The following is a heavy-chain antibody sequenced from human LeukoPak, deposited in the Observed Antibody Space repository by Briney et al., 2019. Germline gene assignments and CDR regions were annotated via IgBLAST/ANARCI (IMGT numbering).Heavy chain of an antibody. V-gene: IGHV4-59*01. CDR3: ARQFGARVYMDV. CDR1: GGSISSYY. Sequence: SETLSLTCTVSGGSISSYYWSWIRQPPGKGLEWIGYIYYSGSTNYNPSLKSRVTISVDTSKNQFSLKLSSVTAADTAVYYCARQFGARVYMDVWGKGTTVTVSS. J-gene: IGHJ6*03. D-gene: IGHD3-16*01. CDR2: IYYSGST.